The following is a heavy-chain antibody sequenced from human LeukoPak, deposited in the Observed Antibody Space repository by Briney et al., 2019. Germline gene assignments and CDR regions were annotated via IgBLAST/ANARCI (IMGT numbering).Heavy chain of an antibody. D-gene: IGHD6-19*01. CDR3: ARLPIAVAGLYYFDY. CDR2: ISAYNGNT. J-gene: IGHJ4*02. V-gene: IGHV1-18*01. Sequence: ASVKVSCKASGYTCTSYGISWVRQAPGQGLEWMGWISAYNGNTNYAQKLQGRVTMTTDTSTSTAYMELRSLRSDDTAVYYCARLPIAVAGLYYFDYWGQGTLVTVSS. CDR1: GYTCTSYG.